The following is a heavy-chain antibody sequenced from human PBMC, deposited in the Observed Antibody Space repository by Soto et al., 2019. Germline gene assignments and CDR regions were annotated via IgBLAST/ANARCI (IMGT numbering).Heavy chain of an antibody. D-gene: IGHD2-2*02. CDR2: ISYDGSNK. CDR1: GFTFSSYA. CDR3: AIPLLGYCISTSCYTQYFQH. J-gene: IGHJ1*01. Sequence: GGSLRLSCAASGFTFSSYAMHWVRQAPGKGLEWVAVISYDGSNKYYADSVKGRFTISRDNSKNTLYLQMNSLRAEDTAVYYCAIPLLGYCISTSCYTQYFQHWGQGTLVTVSS. V-gene: IGHV3-30-3*01.